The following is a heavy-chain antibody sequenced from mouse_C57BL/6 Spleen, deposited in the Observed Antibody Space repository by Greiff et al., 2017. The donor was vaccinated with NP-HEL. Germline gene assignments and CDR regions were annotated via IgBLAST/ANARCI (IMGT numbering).Heavy chain of an antibody. D-gene: IGHD2-10*02. CDR3: VRSISFYAMDY. V-gene: IGHV10-1*01. Sequence: EVKVVESGGGLVQPKGSLKLSCAASGFSFNTYAMNWVRPAPGKGLEWVARIRSKSNNYATYYADSVKDRFTISRDDSESMLYLQMNNLKTEDTAMYYCVRSISFYAMDYGGQGTSVTVSS. J-gene: IGHJ4*01. CDR1: GFSFNTYA. CDR2: IRSKSNNYAT.